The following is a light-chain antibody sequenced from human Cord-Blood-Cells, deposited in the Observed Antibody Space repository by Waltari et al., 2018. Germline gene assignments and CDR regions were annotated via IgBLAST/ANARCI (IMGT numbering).Light chain of an antibody. CDR1: ALPNQY. J-gene: IGLJ3*02. CDR2: KDS. V-gene: IGLV3-25*03. CDR3: QSADSRGTYGV. Sequence: SYELTQPPSVSVSPGQTARITCSGDALPNQYAYWYQQKPGQAPVLVIYKDSERPSGIPDRFSGSSSWTTVTLTIGGVQAEDEADYYWQSADSRGTYGVFGGWTKLTIL.